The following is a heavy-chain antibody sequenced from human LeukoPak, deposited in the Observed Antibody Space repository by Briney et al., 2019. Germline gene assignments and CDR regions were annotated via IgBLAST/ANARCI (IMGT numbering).Heavy chain of an antibody. Sequence: GGSLRLSCAASGFTFSSYAMSWVRQAPGKGLEWVSAISGSGGSTYYADSVKGRFTISRDNSKNTLYLQMNSLRAEDTAIYYCAKSRGIYDNSGWRTFDYWGQGTLVTVSS. CDR2: ISGSGGST. D-gene: IGHD6-19*01. V-gene: IGHV3-23*01. CDR3: AKSRGIYDNSGWRTFDY. CDR1: GFTFSSYA. J-gene: IGHJ4*02.